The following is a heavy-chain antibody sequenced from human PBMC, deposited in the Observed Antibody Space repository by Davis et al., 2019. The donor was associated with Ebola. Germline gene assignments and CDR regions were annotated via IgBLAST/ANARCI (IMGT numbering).Heavy chain of an antibody. CDR1: GYTFTSYG. V-gene: IGHV1-2*06. Sequence: AASVKVSCKASGYTFTSYGISWVRQAPGQGLEWMGRINPNSGGTNYAQKFQGRVTMTRDTSISTAYMELSRLRSDDTAVYYCARVLSSSGSDYWGQGTLVTVSS. CDR2: INPNSGGT. CDR3: ARVLSSSGSDY. D-gene: IGHD3-22*01. J-gene: IGHJ4*02.